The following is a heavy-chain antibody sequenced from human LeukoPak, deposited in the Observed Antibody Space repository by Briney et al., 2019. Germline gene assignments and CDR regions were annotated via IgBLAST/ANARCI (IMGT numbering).Heavy chain of an antibody. CDR2: ISYDGSNK. CDR1: GFTFSSYA. CDR3: ARGFCTTVVTGDASDI. D-gene: IGHD4-23*01. V-gene: IGHV3-30*04. Sequence: GRSLRLSCAASGFTFSSYAMHWVRQAPGKGLEWVAVISYDGSNKYYADSVKGRFTISRDNSKNTLYLQMNSLRAEDTAVYYCARGFCTTVVTGDASDIWGQGTMVTVSS. J-gene: IGHJ3*02.